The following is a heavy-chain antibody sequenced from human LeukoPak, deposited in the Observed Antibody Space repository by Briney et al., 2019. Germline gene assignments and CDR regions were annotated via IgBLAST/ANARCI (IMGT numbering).Heavy chain of an antibody. D-gene: IGHD1-26*01. CDR2: INLTSGNA. Sequence: GASVKVSCKASGYTFSDYDINWVDQATGKGLRGMGWINLTSGNAGYAQKFQGRVTMTRNTSISTAYMELSSLRSEDTAVYYCARALAWGGSSYSYYYMDVWDKGTTVTVSS. CDR3: ARALAWGGSSYSYYYMDV. CDR1: GYTFSDYD. J-gene: IGHJ6*03. V-gene: IGHV1-8*01.